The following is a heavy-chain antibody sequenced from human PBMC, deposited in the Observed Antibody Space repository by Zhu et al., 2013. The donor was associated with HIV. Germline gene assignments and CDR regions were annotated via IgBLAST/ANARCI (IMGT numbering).Heavy chain of an antibody. V-gene: IGHV1-69*06. CDR1: GGTFSSYA. D-gene: IGHD3-3*01. CDR3: AREGSTYYDFWSGYYPFDY. Sequence: QVQLVQSGAEVKKPGSSVKVSCKASGGTFSSYAISWVRQAPGQGLEWMGGIIPIFGTANYAQKFQGRVTITADKSTSTAYMELSSLRSEDTAVYYCAREGSTYYDFWSGYYPFDYWGQGTLVTVSS. J-gene: IGHJ4*02. CDR2: IIPIFGTA.